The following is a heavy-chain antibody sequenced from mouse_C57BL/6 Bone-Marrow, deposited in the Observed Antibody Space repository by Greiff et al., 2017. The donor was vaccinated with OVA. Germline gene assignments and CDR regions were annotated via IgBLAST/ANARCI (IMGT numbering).Heavy chain of an antibody. CDR2: IDPSDSYT. V-gene: IGHV1-69*01. J-gene: IGHJ2*01. CDR1: GYTFTSYW. D-gene: IGHD1-1*01. Sequence: QVQLKQPGAELVMPGASVKLSCKASGYTFTSYWMHWVKQRPGQGLEWIGEIDPSDSYTNYNQKFKGKSTLTVDKSSSTAYMQLSSLTSEDSAVYYCARVTTVDFDYWGQGTTLTVSS. CDR3: ARVTTVDFDY.